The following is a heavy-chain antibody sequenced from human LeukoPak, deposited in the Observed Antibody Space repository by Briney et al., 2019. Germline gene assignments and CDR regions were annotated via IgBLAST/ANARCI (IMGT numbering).Heavy chain of an antibody. Sequence: PSETLSLTCSVSGGSISSYYWSWIRQPPGKGLEWFGYISYSGNTNYNPSLKSRVTISVDTSKNQFSLKLSSVTAADTAVYYCATRSTGVAATFDCWGQGALVTVSS. V-gene: IGHV4-59*01. J-gene: IGHJ4*02. D-gene: IGHD2-15*01. CDR3: ATRSTGVAATFDC. CDR2: ISYSGNT. CDR1: GGSISSYY.